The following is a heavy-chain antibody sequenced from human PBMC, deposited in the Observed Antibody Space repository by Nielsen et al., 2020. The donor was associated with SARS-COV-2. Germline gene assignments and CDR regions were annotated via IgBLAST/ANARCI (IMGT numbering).Heavy chain of an antibody. J-gene: IGHJ6*03. CDR3: ARDQMFRAVHYFYHYNMDV. D-gene: IGHD3-10*02. V-gene: IGHV3-23*01. CDR1: GFTFSSYA. CDR2: ISGSGGST. Sequence: GESLKISCAASGFTFSSYAMSWVRQAPGKGLEWVSAISGSGGSTYYADSVKGRFTISRDNSKNTLYLQMNSLGPEDTAVYFCARDQMFRAVHYFYHYNMDVWGKGTTVSVSS.